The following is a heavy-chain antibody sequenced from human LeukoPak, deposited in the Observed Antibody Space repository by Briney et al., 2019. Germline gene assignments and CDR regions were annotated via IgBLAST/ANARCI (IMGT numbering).Heavy chain of an antibody. D-gene: IGHD3-16*01. CDR2: VPYDGSIE. CDR3: ARDLLGGGLDY. Sequence: PGRSLRLSCAASGFTFSTYAMYWVRQAPGKGLEWVAIVPYDGSIEYYADSVKGRFTISRDNSKNTLYLQMNSLRAEDTAVYYCARDLLGGGLDYWGREPWSPSPQ. CDR1: GFTFSTYA. J-gene: IGHJ4*02. V-gene: IGHV3-30-3*01.